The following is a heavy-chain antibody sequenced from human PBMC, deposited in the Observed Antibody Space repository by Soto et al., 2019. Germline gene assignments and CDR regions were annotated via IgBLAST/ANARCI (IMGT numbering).Heavy chain of an antibody. CDR2: IFPGDSDT. Sequence: GESLKISCKALGYTFTNYWIGWVRQTPGKGLEWMGIIFPGDSDTRYNPSFEGQVTVSADESISTAYLQWNTLKASDTAMYYCAKVDVQPGYSSGWLPFDYWGQGTLVTVSS. CDR3: AKVDVQPGYSSGWLPFDY. V-gene: IGHV5-51*01. J-gene: IGHJ4*02. D-gene: IGHD6-19*01. CDR1: GYTFTNYW.